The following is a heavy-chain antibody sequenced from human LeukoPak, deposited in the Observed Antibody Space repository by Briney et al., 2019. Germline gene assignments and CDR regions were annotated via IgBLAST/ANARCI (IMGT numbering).Heavy chain of an antibody. CDR3: ARGDYSGSGSYFSWFDP. CDR1: GYTFTGYY. Sequence: ASVKVSCKASGYTFTGYYMHWVRQVPGQGLEWMGWINPNSGGTDYAQKFQGRVTMTRDTSISTAYMELRSLRFDDTAVYYCARGDYSGSGSYFSWFDPWGQGTLVTASS. J-gene: IGHJ5*02. V-gene: IGHV1-2*02. D-gene: IGHD3-10*01. CDR2: INPNSGGT.